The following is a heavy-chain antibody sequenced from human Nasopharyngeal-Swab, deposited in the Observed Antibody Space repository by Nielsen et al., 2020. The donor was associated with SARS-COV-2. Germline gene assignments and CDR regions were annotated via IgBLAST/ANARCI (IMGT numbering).Heavy chain of an antibody. D-gene: IGHD7-27*01. Sequence: GGSLRLSCAASGFTFSSYAMHWVRQAPGEGLEWVAVISYDGSNKYYADSVKGRFTISRDNSKNTLYLQMNSLRAEDTAVYYCARDLGRESDYWGQGTLVTVSS. CDR2: ISYDGSNK. J-gene: IGHJ4*02. CDR1: GFTFSSYA. CDR3: ARDLGRESDY. V-gene: IGHV3-30-3*01.